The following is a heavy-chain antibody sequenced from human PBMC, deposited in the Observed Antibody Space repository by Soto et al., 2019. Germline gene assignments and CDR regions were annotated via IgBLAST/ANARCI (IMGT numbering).Heavy chain of an antibody. J-gene: IGHJ4*02. CDR2: IYYSGRT. V-gene: IGHV4-59*01. D-gene: IGHD1-26*01. Sequence: QVQLQESGPGLVKPSETLSLTCTVSGGSISSYYWCWIRQPPGKGLEWVGYIYYSGRTNYNPSLKRRVTISVDTAKNQLSLKLIYVTAADTAVYYCSRGGGSPVYWGKGTLVTVSS. CDR3: SRGGGSPVY. CDR1: GGSISSYY.